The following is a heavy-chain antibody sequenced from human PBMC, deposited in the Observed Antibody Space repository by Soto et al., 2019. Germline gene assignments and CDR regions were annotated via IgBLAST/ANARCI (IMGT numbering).Heavy chain of an antibody. D-gene: IGHD3-10*01. J-gene: IGHJ6*02. CDR2: IIPILDVA. Sequence: QLVQSGAEVKKPGSSVKVSCKASGGDFLSYTISWVRQAPGQGPEWMGTIIPILDVAKNAQKFQGRVAINADKATSTVYMELRSLRSDDTAVYYCAQMWFGELWHGMDVWGQGTTITVSS. CDR3: AQMWFGELWHGMDV. V-gene: IGHV1-69*02. CDR1: GGDFLSYT.